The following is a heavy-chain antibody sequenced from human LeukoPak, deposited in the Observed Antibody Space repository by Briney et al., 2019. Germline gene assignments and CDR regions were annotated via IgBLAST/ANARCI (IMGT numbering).Heavy chain of an antibody. J-gene: IGHJ4*02. D-gene: IGHD5-12*01. CDR3: ATLPRGPTGYVGYGGEDY. CDR1: GFTFSIYA. CDR2: ITGSGGST. Sequence: GGSLRLSCAASGFTFSIYAMTWVRQAPGKGLQRVSAITGSGGSTYYAESVKGRFTMSRDNSKNTLYLRMNGLRAEDTAVYYCATLPRGPTGYVGYGGEDYWGQGTLVTVSS. V-gene: IGHV3-23*01.